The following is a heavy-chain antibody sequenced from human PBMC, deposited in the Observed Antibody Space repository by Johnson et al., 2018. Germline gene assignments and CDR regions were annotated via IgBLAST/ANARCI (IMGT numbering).Heavy chain of an antibody. CDR1: GGTFKSYA. J-gene: IGHJ1*01. V-gene: IGHV1-69*12. D-gene: IGHD1-14*01. CDR2: IIPKFDPA. CDR3: ARGFPYKTD. Sequence: QVQLVQSGAEVKKPGSSVKVSCKASGGTFKSYAITWLRQAPGQGFEWMGGIIPKFDPAKYAQKFQDRVTITADESPGTAYMELSSLTFEDTAVYYCARGFPYKTDWGQGTQVTVSS.